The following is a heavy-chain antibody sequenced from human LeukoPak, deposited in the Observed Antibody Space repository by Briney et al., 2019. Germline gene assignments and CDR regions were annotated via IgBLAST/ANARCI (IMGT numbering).Heavy chain of an antibody. V-gene: IGHV3-30*04. CDR1: GFTFSSYA. Sequence: PGGSLRLSCAASGFTFSSYAMHWVRQAPGKGLEWVAVISYDGSNKYYADSVKGRFTIPRDNSKNTLYLQMNSLRAEDTAVYYCARGSKRNRLRYFDWLWPQEDFSLDYWGQGTLVTVSS. D-gene: IGHD3-9*01. J-gene: IGHJ4*02. CDR3: ARGSKRNRLRYFDWLWPQEDFSLDY. CDR2: ISYDGSNK.